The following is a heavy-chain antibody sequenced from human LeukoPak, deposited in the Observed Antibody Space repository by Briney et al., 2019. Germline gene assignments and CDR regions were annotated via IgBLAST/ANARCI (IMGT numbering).Heavy chain of an antibody. Sequence: GASVKVSCKASGYTFTDYYMHWVRQAPGQGLEWMGIINPNGGSTSYAQKFQGRVTMTRDTSTSTVYMELSSLRSEDTAVYYCARDPRLSSGYSTGILCYFDLWGRGTLVTVSS. V-gene: IGHV1-46*01. CDR1: GYTFTDYY. CDR3: ARDPRLSSGYSTGILCYFDL. J-gene: IGHJ2*01. CDR2: INPNGGST. D-gene: IGHD3-22*01.